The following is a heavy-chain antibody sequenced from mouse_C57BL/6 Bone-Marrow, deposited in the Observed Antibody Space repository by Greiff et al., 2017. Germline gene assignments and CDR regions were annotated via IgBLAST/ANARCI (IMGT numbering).Heavy chain of an antibody. J-gene: IGHJ2*01. CDR1: GYAFSSSW. V-gene: IGHV1-82*01. CDR3: ARLGLLRFFDY. CDR2: IYPGDGDT. Sequence: QVHVKQSGPELVKPGASVKISCKASGYAFSSSWMNWVKQRPGKGLEWIGRIYPGDGDTNYNGKFKGKATLTADKSSSTAYMQLSSLTSEDSAVYFCARLGLLRFFDYWGQGTTLTVSS. D-gene: IGHD1-1*01.